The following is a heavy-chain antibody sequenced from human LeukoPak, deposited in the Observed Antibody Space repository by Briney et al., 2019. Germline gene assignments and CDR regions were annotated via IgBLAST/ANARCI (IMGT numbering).Heavy chain of an antibody. J-gene: IGHJ4*02. D-gene: IGHD6-13*01. CDR2: IYHSGST. CDR3: ARVVSSWYSPDY. CDR1: GGSISSSNW. V-gene: IGHV4-4*02. Sequence: SETLSLTCAVSGGSISSSNWWSWVRQPPGKGLEWIGEIYHSGSTNYNPSLKSRVTISVVKSKNQFSLKLSSVTAADTAVYYCARVVSSWYSPDYWGQGTLVTVSS.